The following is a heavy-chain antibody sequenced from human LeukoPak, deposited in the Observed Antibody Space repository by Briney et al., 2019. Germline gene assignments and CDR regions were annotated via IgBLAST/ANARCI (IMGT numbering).Heavy chain of an antibody. Sequence: GGSLRLSCAASGFTFSSYSMNWVRQAPGKGLEWVSYIGNDGRPIFYADSVQGRFTISRDNAKNLLYLQTDNLTVEDTAVYFCARGFGYSSRQFESWGQGTQVTVSS. CDR3: ARGFGYSSRQFES. V-gene: IGHV3-48*04. D-gene: IGHD5-12*01. CDR2: IGNDGRPI. J-gene: IGHJ5*01. CDR1: GFTFSSYS.